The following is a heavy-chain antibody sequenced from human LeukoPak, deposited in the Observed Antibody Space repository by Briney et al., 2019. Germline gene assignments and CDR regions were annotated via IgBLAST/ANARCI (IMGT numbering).Heavy chain of an antibody. Sequence: PSETLSLTCGVSGGSITSRDCWSWVRQPPGKGLEWIGEICLDGRIHYTPSLKSRISISIDRSKDQFSLNLISVAAADTAIYFCASQGGLRNDFWGQGTLVTVSS. D-gene: IGHD2-15*01. J-gene: IGHJ4*02. V-gene: IGHV4-4*02. CDR3: ASQGGLRNDF. CDR2: ICLDGRI. CDR1: GGSITSRDC.